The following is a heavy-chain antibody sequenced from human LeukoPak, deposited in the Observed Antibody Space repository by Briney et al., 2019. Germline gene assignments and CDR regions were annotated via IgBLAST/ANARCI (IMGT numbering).Heavy chain of an antibody. Sequence: SSETLSLTCTVSGGSISSHYWSWIRQPPGKGLEWIGYIYYSGSTNYNPSLKSRVTISVDTSKNQFSLKLSPVTAADTAVYYCARVDLELELHYWGQGTLVTVSS. J-gene: IGHJ4*02. D-gene: IGHD1-7*01. CDR1: GGSISSHY. V-gene: IGHV4-59*11. CDR2: IYYSGST. CDR3: ARVDLELELHY.